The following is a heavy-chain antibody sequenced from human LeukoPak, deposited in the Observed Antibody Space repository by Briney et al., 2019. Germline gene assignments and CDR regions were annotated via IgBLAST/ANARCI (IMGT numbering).Heavy chain of an antibody. CDR1: GFPFSSYG. Sequence: GGSLRLFCAASGFPFSSYGMHWVRQAPGKGLAWVEVIWYDGSNKYYADSVKGRFTISRDNSKNTLYLQMNSLRAEDTAVYYCAILPHYDSSGYYRGQGTLVTVSS. J-gene: IGHJ4*02. V-gene: IGHV3-33*01. CDR2: IWYDGSNK. D-gene: IGHD3-22*01. CDR3: AILPHYDSSGYY.